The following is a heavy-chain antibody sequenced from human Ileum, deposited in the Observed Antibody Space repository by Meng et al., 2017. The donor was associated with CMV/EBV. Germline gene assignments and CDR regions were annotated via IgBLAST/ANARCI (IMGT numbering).Heavy chain of an antibody. CDR3: ARLGYSYGYRSFDY. CDR1: GCSISSGGYY. CDR2: IYYSGST. V-gene: IGHV4-31*02. J-gene: IGHJ4*02. Sequence: SGCSISSGGYYWSWVRPHPGKGLEWIRYIYYSGSTYYGPSLKSRVTISVDTSKNQFSLKLSSVTAADTAVYYCARLGYSYGYRSFDYWGQGTLVTVSS. D-gene: IGHD5-18*01.